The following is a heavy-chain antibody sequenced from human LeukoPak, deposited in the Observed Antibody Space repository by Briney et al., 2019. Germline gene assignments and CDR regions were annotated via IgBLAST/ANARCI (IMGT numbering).Heavy chain of an antibody. Sequence: ASVKVSCKASGYTFTSYDINWVRHATGQGREWMGWMNPNSGNTGYAQKFQGRVSITRNTSISTAYMELSSLRSEDTAVYYCARGPNWKLHYWGQGTLVTVSS. CDR3: ARGPNWKLHY. V-gene: IGHV1-8*03. CDR1: GYTFTSYD. D-gene: IGHD1-1*01. J-gene: IGHJ4*02. CDR2: MNPNSGNT.